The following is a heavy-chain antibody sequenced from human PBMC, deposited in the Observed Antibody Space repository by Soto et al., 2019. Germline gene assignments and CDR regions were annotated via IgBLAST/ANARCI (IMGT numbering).Heavy chain of an antibody. Sequence: SETLSLTCTVSGGSISSYYWSWIRQPPGKGLEWIGYIYYSGSTNYNPSLKSRVTISVDTSKNQFSLKLSSVTAADTAVYYCAREEYSNGWGMDVWGQGTTVTVSS. D-gene: IGHD5-18*01. CDR1: GGSISSYY. CDR2: IYYSGST. V-gene: IGHV4-59*01. CDR3: AREEYSNGWGMDV. J-gene: IGHJ6*02.